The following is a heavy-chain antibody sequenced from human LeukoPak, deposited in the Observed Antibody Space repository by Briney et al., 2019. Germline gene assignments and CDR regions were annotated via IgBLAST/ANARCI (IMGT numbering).Heavy chain of an antibody. CDR3: AAPGYYYDSSGYSYNWLDP. D-gene: IGHD3-22*01. CDR2: INPNSGGT. CDR1: GYTFTSYY. Sequence: ASVKVSCKASGYTFTSYYMHWVRQAPGQGLEWMGWINPNSGGTNYAQKFQGRVTMTRDTSISTAYMGLSRLRSDDTAVYYCAAPGYYYDSSGYSYNWLDPWGQGTLVTVSS. V-gene: IGHV1-2*02. J-gene: IGHJ5*02.